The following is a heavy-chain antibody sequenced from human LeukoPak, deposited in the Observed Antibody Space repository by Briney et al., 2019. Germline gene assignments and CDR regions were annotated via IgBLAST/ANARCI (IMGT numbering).Heavy chain of an antibody. Sequence: GGSLRLSCAASGFTFSSYSMNWVRQAPGKGLEWVSSISSSSSYIYYADSVKGRFTISRDNAKNSLYLQMNSLRAEDTAVYYCARDQASSPANYYYYGMDVWGQGTTVTVSS. V-gene: IGHV3-21*01. J-gene: IGHJ6*02. D-gene: IGHD2-2*01. CDR3: ARDQASSPANYYYYGMDV. CDR1: GFTFSSYS. CDR2: ISSSSSYI.